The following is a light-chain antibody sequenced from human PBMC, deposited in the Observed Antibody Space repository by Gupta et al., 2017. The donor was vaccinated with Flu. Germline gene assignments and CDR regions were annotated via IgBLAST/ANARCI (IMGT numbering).Light chain of an antibody. CDR2: ENN. Sequence: QSVLTQPPSVSAAPGQKVTISCSGSSFNVGNNYVSWYQHLPGTATKLLIYENNKRPSGIPDRFSGSKSGTSATLGISGLQTGDEADYFCGTWDSSLSAGVFGGGTKLTVL. V-gene: IGLV1-51*02. CDR3: GTWDSSLSAGV. CDR1: SFNVGNNY. J-gene: IGLJ3*02.